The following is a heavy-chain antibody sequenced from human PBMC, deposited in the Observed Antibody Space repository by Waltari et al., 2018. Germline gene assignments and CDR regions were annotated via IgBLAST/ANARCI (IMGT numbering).Heavy chain of an antibody. J-gene: IGHJ4*02. CDR1: GYIFTTYW. Sequence: EVQLVQSGAEVKKPGGSLKISCKASGYIFTTYWIGWVRQMPGKGLEWMALIYPGTSATRYIPSSQGQVIISADKSISTAYLQWSSLKASDTAMYYCARQPVSGLLYFDYWGQGTLVTGSS. CDR2: IYPGTSAT. V-gene: IGHV5-51*01. D-gene: IGHD1-26*01. CDR3: ARQPVSGLLYFDY.